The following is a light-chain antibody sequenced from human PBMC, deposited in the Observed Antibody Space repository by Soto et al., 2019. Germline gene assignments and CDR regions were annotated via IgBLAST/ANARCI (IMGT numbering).Light chain of an antibody. CDR3: SSYTSNDAWV. V-gene: IGLV2-14*01. CDR2: EVS. Sequence: QSALTQPDSVSGSPGQSITIFCTGTSSDVGGYNHVSWYQQHPGKAPKLMIYEVSNRPSGVSSRFSGSKSGNTASLTVSGLQADDDSDYYCSSYTSNDAWVFGGGTKLTVL. J-gene: IGLJ3*02. CDR1: SSDVGGYNH.